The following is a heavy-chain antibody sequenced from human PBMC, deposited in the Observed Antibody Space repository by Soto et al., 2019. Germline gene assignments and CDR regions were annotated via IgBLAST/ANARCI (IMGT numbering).Heavy chain of an antibody. CDR1: GFTFGSYG. CDR2: ISYDGSNK. D-gene: IGHD4-17*01. J-gene: IGHJ4*02. V-gene: IGHV3-30*18. Sequence: WSLRDSFSASGFTFGSYGMHWVRQATVKWLEWVAVISYDGSNKYYSDSVKGRFTISRDNSKNTLYLQMNSLRAEDTAVYYCAKDFGPDGDSYGDYWGRGLLVTVYS. CDR3: AKDFGPDGDSYGDY.